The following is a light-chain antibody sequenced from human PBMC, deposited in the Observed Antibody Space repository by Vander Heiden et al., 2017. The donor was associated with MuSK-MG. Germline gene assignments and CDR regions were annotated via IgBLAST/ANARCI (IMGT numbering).Light chain of an antibody. CDR2: AAS. CDR3: QQSYSTPPT. V-gene: IGKV1-39*01. CDR1: QSISSY. Sequence: IQIHQSPSSLSASVGDRVTITCRASQSISSYLNWYQQKPGKAPKLLIYAASSLQSGVPSRFSGSGSGTDFTLTISSLHPEDFATYYCQQSYSTPPTFGGGTKVEIK. J-gene: IGKJ4*01.